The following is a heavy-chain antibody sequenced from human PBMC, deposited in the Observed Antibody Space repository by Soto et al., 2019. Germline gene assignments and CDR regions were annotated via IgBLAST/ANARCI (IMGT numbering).Heavy chain of an antibody. CDR1: GFTFSDHY. CDR3: ARVKVEVVATNHFYGLDV. Sequence: GGSLRLSCAASGFTFSDHYMDWVRQAPGKGLEWVGRTRNKTKSYTTEYAASVKGRFTISRDDSKNSMYLQMNSLKTEDTAVYYCARVKVEVVATNHFYGLDVWGQGTTVTVSS. J-gene: IGHJ6*02. CDR2: TRNKTKSYTT. V-gene: IGHV3-72*01. D-gene: IGHD5-12*01.